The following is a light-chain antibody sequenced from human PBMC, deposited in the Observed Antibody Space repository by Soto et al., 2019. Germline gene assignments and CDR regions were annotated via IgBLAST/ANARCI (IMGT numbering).Light chain of an antibody. Sequence: EIVLTQSPATLSLSPGERATLSCRASQSISGYLGWYQQKPGQAPRLLIYGASSRATGIPDRFSGSGSGTDFTLTITRLEPEDFGVYYCQQYGSSPITFGQGTRLEIK. J-gene: IGKJ5*01. CDR1: QSISGY. V-gene: IGKV3-20*01. CDR2: GAS. CDR3: QQYGSSPIT.